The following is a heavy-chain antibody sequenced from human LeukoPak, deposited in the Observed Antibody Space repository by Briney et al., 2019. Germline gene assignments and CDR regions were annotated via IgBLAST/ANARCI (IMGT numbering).Heavy chain of an antibody. V-gene: IGHV3-30*04. CDR2: ISYDGSNK. D-gene: IGHD3-10*01. CDR1: GFTFSSYA. J-gene: IGHJ4*02. CDR3: ARGTLWFGLGHLDY. Sequence: GGSLRLSCAASGFTFSSYAMQWVRQAPGKGLEWVAVISYDGSNKYYADSVKGRFTISRDNSKNTLYLQMNSLRAEDTAVYYCARGTLWFGLGHLDYWGQGNLVTVSS.